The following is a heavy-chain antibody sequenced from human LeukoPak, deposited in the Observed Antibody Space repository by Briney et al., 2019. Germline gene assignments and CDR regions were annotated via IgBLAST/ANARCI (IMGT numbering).Heavy chain of an antibody. J-gene: IGHJ4*02. CDR3: MKLPTMIIVIDTDFEY. D-gene: IGHD2-21*01. CDR2: ISSSSGTI. V-gene: IGHV3-48*01. CDR1: GFTFSSYA. Sequence: GGSLRLSCAASGFTFSSYAMNWVRQAPGKGLEWVSYISSSSGTIYYADSVKGRFTISRDNSKNTLHLQMNNVRAEDTALYYCMKLPTMIIVIDTDFEYWGQGAQVTVSS.